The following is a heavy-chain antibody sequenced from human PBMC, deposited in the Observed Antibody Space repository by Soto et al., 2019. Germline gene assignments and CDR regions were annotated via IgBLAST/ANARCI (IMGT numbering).Heavy chain of an antibody. D-gene: IGHD6-13*01. CDR1: GFTFSSYG. CDR3: AKGEKIAAAGTRGNPGTAGY. V-gene: IGHV3-30*18. CDR2: ISYDGSNK. J-gene: IGHJ4*02. Sequence: GGSLRLSCAASGFTFSSYGMHWVRQAPGKXLEWVAVISYDGSNKYYADSVKGRFTISRDNSKNTLYLQMNSLRAEDTAVYYCAKGEKIAAAGTRGNPGTAGYWGQGTLVTVSS.